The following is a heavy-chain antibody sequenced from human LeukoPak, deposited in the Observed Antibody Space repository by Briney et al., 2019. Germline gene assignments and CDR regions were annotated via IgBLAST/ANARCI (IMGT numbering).Heavy chain of an antibody. V-gene: IGHV3-30-3*01. Sequence: GGSLRLSCAASGFTFSSYAMHWVRQAPGKGLEWVAVISYDGSNKYYADSVKGRFTISRDNSKNTLYLQMNSLRAEDTAVYYCARVYPYATSLKLFGESFDGWFDPWGQGTLVTVSS. CDR1: GFTFSSYA. CDR2: ISYDGSNK. J-gene: IGHJ5*02. D-gene: IGHD3-10*02. CDR3: ARVYPYATSLKLFGESFDGWFDP.